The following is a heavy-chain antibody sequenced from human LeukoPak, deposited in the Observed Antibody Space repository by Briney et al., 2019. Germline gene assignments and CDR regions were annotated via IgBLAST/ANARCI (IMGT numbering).Heavy chain of an antibody. CDR2: MNPNSGNT. Sequence: ASVTVSCKASGYTFTSYDINWVRQATGQGLAWMGWMNPNSGNTGYAQKFQARVSMTRNTSISTAYMELSSLRSEDTAVYYCTRGLVVLSATSWAFDIWGHGTMVTASS. CDR1: GYTFTSYD. CDR3: TRGLVVLSATSWAFDI. V-gene: IGHV1-8*01. D-gene: IGHD2-15*01. J-gene: IGHJ3*02.